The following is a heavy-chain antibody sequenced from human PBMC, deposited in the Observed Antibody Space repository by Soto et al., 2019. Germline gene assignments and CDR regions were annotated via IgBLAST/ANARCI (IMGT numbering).Heavy chain of an antibody. CDR1: GGSISSYY. D-gene: IGHD2-15*01. Sequence: QVQLQESGPGLVKPSETLSLTCTVSGGSISSYYWSWIRQPPGKGLEWIGYIYYSGSTNYNPSLKSRVTISVDTSKNQFSLKLSSVTAADTAVYYCARAAPGWYPDYWGQGTLVTVSS. CDR3: ARAAPGWYPDY. CDR2: IYYSGST. V-gene: IGHV4-59*01. J-gene: IGHJ4*02.